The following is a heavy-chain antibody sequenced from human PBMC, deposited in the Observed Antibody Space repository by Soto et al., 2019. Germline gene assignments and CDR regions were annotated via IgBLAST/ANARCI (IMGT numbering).Heavy chain of an antibody. V-gene: IGHV5-10-1*01. CDR1: GYSFTSYW. CDR2: INPSDSYT. D-gene: IGHD2-2*02. Sequence: PGESLKISCQGSGYSFTSYWIGWVRQRPGKGLEWMGRINPSDSYTTYSPPFQGHVTISTDKSFSTAYLQWSGLKASDTAMYYCARLGYCTGTSCYTFDSWGQGTLVTVSS. J-gene: IGHJ4*02. CDR3: ARLGYCTGTSCYTFDS.